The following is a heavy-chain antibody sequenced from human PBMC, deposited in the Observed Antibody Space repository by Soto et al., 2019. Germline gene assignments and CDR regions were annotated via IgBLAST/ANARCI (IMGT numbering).Heavy chain of an antibody. CDR3: ARGGRKEWLSFYDAFDI. CDR2: ISYDGSNK. D-gene: IGHD3-3*01. Sequence: GGSLRLSCAASGFTFISYAMHWVRQAPGKGLEWVAVISYDGSNKYYADSVKGRFTISRDNSKNTLYLQMNSLRAEDTAVYYCARGGRKEWLSFYDAFDIWGQGTMVTVSS. CDR1: GFTFISYA. J-gene: IGHJ3*02. V-gene: IGHV3-30-3*01.